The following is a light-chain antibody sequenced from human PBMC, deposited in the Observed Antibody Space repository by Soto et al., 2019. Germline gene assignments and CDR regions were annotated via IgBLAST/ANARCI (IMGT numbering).Light chain of an antibody. Sequence: DIQMTQSPSSLSASVGDRVTITCRASQSITIYLNWYQQKPGKAPKVLIYGASTLQSGVPLRFSGSGSGTDFTLTISSLQPEDFATYYCQESYSTLWGTCGQGTKVDIK. CDR2: GAS. CDR3: QESYSTLWGT. V-gene: IGKV1-39*01. J-gene: IGKJ1*01. CDR1: QSITIY.